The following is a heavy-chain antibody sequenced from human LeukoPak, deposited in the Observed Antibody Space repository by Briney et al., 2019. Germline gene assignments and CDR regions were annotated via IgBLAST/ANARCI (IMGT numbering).Heavy chain of an antibody. J-gene: IGHJ6*02. D-gene: IGHD2-2*01. Sequence: ASVKVSCKASGYTFTSYDINWVRQATGQGLEWMGWMNPNSGNTGYAQKFQGRVTMTRNTSISTAYMELSSLRSEDTAVYYYARAVYCSSTSCRYYYYGMDVWGQGTTVTVSS. CDR1: GYTFTSYD. CDR2: MNPNSGNT. CDR3: ARAVYCSSTSCRYYYYGMDV. V-gene: IGHV1-8*01.